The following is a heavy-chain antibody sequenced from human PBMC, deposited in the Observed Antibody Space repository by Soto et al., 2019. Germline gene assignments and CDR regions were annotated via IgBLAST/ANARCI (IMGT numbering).Heavy chain of an antibody. Sequence: ASVKVSCKASGYTFTSYGISWVRQAPGQGLEWMGWISAYNGNTNYAQKLQGRVTMTTDTSTSTAYMELRSLRSDDTAVYYCAISEQYSAHNWFDPWGQGTLVTVSS. CDR2: ISAYNGNT. J-gene: IGHJ5*02. CDR3: AISEQYSAHNWFDP. CDR1: GYTFTSYG. D-gene: IGHD4-4*01. V-gene: IGHV1-18*01.